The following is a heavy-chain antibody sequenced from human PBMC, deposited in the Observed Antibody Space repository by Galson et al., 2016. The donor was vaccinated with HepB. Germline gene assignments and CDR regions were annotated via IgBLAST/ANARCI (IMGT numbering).Heavy chain of an antibody. Sequence: SLRLSCAASGFTFSSYAMSWVRQAPGKGLEWVSAANAGDSNTYYIDSVKGRFTISRDNSKSTVYLQMDSLRAEDTAVSYCARRTTGTIWSVDIWGQGTTVTVSS. J-gene: IGHJ6*02. CDR2: ANAGDSNT. D-gene: IGHD1-1*01. CDR1: GFTFSSYA. V-gene: IGHV3-23*01. CDR3: ARRTTGTIWSVDI.